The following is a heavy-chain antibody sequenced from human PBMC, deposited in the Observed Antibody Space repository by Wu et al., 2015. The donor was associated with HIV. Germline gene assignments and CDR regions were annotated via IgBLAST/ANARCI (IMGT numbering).Heavy chain of an antibody. D-gene: IGHD3-16*01. Sequence: QVHLVQSGAEVKKPGASVKVSCKVSGYTLTKLPMHWVRQVPGKGLEWMGGFDFKYGETIYAQKFQGRVTMTEDISTDTAYMELSSLRSEDTAVYYCTTLAVLIGFDPLGPGNPGHRLP. J-gene: IGHJ5*02. V-gene: IGHV1-24*01. CDR2: FDFKYGET. CDR3: TTLAVLIGFDP. CDR1: GYTLTKLP.